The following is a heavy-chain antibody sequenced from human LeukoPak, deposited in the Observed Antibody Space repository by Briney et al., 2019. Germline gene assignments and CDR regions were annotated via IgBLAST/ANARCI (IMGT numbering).Heavy chain of an antibody. V-gene: IGHV3-30-3*01. CDR2: VSYDGSNK. J-gene: IGHJ3*02. CDR3: VKGGIVVLISAFDI. D-gene: IGHD3-22*01. CDR1: GFTFSNYA. Sequence: GGSLRLSCAASGFTFSNYAMHWVRQAPGKGLEWVAVVSYDGSNKYYADSVKGRFTISRDNSKNTLYLQMNSLRAEDAAVYYCVKGGIVVLISAFDIWGQGTMVTVSS.